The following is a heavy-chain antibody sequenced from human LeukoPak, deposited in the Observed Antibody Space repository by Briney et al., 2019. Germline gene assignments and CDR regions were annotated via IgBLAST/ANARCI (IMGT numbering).Heavy chain of an antibody. Sequence: SESLSLTCSVSGGSIGSYHWNWIRQPSGKGLEWIGIVFNNGGTKHNPSLKSRVAISVDTSKNQFALKLSSVTAADTAVYYCVASYGGYVLDYWGQGALVIVSS. CDR3: VASYGGYVLDY. CDR2: VFNNGGT. V-gene: IGHV4-59*01. CDR1: GGSIGSYH. D-gene: IGHD5-12*01. J-gene: IGHJ4*02.